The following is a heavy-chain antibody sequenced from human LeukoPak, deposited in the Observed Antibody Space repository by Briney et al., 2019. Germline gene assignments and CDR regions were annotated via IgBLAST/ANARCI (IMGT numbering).Heavy chain of an antibody. D-gene: IGHD1-26*01. Sequence: SETLSLTCTVSGGSISSYYWSWIRQPPGKGLEWIGYIYYSGSTNYNPSLKSRVTITVDTSKNQFSLKLSSVTAADTAVYYCARGAVGATPYYYYYGMDVWGQGTTVTVSS. CDR3: ARGAVGATPYYYYYGMDV. CDR1: GGSISSYY. CDR2: IYYSGST. J-gene: IGHJ6*02. V-gene: IGHV4-59*01.